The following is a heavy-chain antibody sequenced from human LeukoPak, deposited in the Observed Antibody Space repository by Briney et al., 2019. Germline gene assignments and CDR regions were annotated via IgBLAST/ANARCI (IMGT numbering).Heavy chain of an antibody. D-gene: IGHD5-12*01. Sequence: GGSLRLSCAASGFTFSNAWMTWVRQAPGKGLEWVGRIKNKAEGVTTDYAAPVKGRITISRDDPKNMLYLQMNSLKTEDTAMYYCAASMSIGRTIRWIYTWGQEGLVTVSS. CDR3: AASMSIGRTIRWIYT. J-gene: IGHJ4*02. CDR2: IKNKAEGVTT. V-gene: IGHV3-15*01. CDR1: GFTFSNAW.